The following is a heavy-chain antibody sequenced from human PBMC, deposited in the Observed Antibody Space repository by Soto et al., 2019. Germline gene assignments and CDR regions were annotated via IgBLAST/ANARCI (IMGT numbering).Heavy chain of an antibody. CDR1: GGSISSGGYY. J-gene: IGHJ6*02. CDR2: IYYSGST. D-gene: IGHD7-27*01. V-gene: IGHV4-31*03. Sequence: QVQLQESGPGLVKPSQTLSLTCTVSGGSISSGGYYWSWIRQHPGKGLEWIGYIYYSGSTYYNPSLKSRVTISVDTSKNQFSLKLSSVTAADTAVYYCARRPRMTNWPGHYYYGMDVWGQGTTVTVSS. CDR3: ARRPRMTNWPGHYYYGMDV.